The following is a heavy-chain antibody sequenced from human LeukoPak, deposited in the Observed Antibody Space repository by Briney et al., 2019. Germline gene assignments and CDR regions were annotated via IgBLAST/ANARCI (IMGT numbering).Heavy chain of an antibody. CDR3: ARDGSSFYSSGWPFDP. Sequence: GASVKVSCKASGYTFTGYYMHWVRQAPGQGLEWMGWINPNTGGTNYAQKFQGRVTMTGDTSISTAYMDLSRLRSDDTAVYYCARDGSSFYSSGWPFDPWGQGTLVTVSS. D-gene: IGHD6-19*01. V-gene: IGHV1-2*02. CDR2: INPNTGGT. CDR1: GYTFTGYY. J-gene: IGHJ5*02.